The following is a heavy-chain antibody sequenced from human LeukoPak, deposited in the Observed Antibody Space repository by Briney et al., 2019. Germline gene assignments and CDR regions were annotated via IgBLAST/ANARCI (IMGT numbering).Heavy chain of an antibody. CDR2: ISSSGSTI. D-gene: IGHD2-2*01. Sequence: GGSLRLSCAASGFTFSSYEMNWVRQAPGKGLEWVSYISSSGSTIYYADSVKGRFTISRDNAKNSLYLQMNSLRAEDTTVYYCARDRYVVVPAAMGPLNYYYYGVEVWGKGTTVTVSS. CDR1: GFTFSSYE. V-gene: IGHV3-48*03. CDR3: ARDRYVVVPAAMGPLNYYYYGVEV. J-gene: IGHJ6*04.